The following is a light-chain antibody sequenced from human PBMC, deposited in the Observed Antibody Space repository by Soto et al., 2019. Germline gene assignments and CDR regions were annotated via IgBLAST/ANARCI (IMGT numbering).Light chain of an antibody. Sequence: DLQMTQSPSSLSVSVGDRVTITCRASQDIGSSLGWFQQKPGQAPKSLIYAASTLQVGLPSRFSSSGSGPVFILTISSLQPEDFATYYCQQYNSYPRTFGQATKVAIK. CDR2: AAS. J-gene: IGKJ1*01. V-gene: IGKV1-16*01. CDR1: QDIGSS. CDR3: QQYNSYPRT.